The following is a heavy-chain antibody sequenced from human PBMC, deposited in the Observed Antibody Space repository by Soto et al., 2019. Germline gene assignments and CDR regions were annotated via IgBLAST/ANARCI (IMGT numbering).Heavy chain of an antibody. V-gene: IGHV1-3*01. CDR2: INAGNGNT. CDR1: GYTFTSYA. Sequence: SSVKVSCKASGYTFTSYAMHWVRQAPGQRLEWMGWINAGNGNTKYSQKFQGRVTITRDTSASTAYMELSSLRSEDTAVYYCARVLVGVAAHRGSLYFDYWGQGTLVTVSS. CDR3: ARVLVGVAAHRGSLYFDY. D-gene: IGHD2-15*01. J-gene: IGHJ4*02.